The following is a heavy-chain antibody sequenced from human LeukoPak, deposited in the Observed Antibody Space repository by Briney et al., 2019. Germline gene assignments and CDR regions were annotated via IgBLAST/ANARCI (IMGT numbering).Heavy chain of an antibody. V-gene: IGHV1-69*06. Sequence: SVKVSCKASGGTFSSYAISWVRQAPGQGLEWMGGIIPIFGTANYAQKFQGRVTITADKSTSTAYMELSSLRSEDTAVYYCERDPAYCGGDCYPIDYWGQGTLVTVSS. CDR1: GGTFSSYA. CDR3: ERDPAYCGGDCYPIDY. J-gene: IGHJ4*02. CDR2: IIPIFGTA. D-gene: IGHD2-21*02.